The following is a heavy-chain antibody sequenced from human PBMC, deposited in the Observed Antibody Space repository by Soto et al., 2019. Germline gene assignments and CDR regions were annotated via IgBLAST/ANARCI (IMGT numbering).Heavy chain of an antibody. J-gene: IGHJ6*02. V-gene: IGHV3-23*01. CDR1: GFTFSSYA. Sequence: GGSLRLSCAASGFTFSSYAMRWVRQAPVKGLEWVSAISGSGDSTYYADSVKGRFTISRDNSKNTLYLQMNSLRAEDTAVYYCAKDNYYGSGSYLPNYYYGMDVWGQGTTVTVS. CDR3: AKDNYYGSGSYLPNYYYGMDV. CDR2: ISGSGDST. D-gene: IGHD3-10*01.